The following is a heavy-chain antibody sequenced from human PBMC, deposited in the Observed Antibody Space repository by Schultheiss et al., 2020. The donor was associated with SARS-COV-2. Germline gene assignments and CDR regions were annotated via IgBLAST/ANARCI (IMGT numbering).Heavy chain of an antibody. J-gene: IGHJ4*02. CDR1: GFTFATYN. CDR3: ARDSTYCSGDCSFDY. D-gene: IGHD2-21*02. Sequence: GGSLRLSCAASGFTFATYNMHWVRQAPGKGLEFVASIRSSGRDIYYTDSVKGRFTISRDNSKNTLYLQMNSLRAEDTAIYYCARDSTYCSGDCSFDYWGQGTLVTVSS. V-gene: IGHV3-21*01. CDR2: IRSSGRDI.